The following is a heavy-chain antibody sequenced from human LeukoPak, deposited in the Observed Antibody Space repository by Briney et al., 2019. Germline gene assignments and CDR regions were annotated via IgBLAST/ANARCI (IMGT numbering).Heavy chain of an antibody. CDR1: GFTFSSYG. Sequence: PGGSLRLSCAASGFTFSSYGMHWVRQAPGKGLEWIGYIYYSGNTFYNPSLKSRVSISVDMSKNQFSLKLNSVTAADTAVYYCASFEATTTPPPYGMDVWGQGTTVTVSS. CDR2: IYYSGNT. D-gene: IGHD5-12*01. CDR3: ASFEATTTPPPYGMDV. J-gene: IGHJ6*02. V-gene: IGHV4-59*06.